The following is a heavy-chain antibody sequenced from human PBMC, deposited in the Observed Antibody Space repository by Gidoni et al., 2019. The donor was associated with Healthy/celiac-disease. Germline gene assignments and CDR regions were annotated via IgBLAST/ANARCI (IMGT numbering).Heavy chain of an antibody. CDR1: GFTFTTSA. V-gene: IGHV1-58*01. Sequence: QMQLVQSGPEVKKPGTSVQVSCKASGFTFTTSAVQWVRQARGQRLEWIGWIVVSSGSTNYAQKFQERVTITRDMSTGTASMELSSLRSEDTAVYYCAADDIANCVWGQGTLVTVSS. CDR3: AADDIANCV. D-gene: IGHD1-1*01. CDR2: IVVSSGST. J-gene: IGHJ4*02.